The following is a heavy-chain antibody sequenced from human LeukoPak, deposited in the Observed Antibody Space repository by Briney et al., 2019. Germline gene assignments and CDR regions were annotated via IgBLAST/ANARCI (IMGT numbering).Heavy chain of an antibody. CDR3: AKSGDSSRTYNWFDP. CDR2: VSAGGGST. V-gene: IGHV3-23*01. CDR1: GFTFSNFA. D-gene: IGHD2-21*02. Sequence: GWALRLSCAASGFTFSNFAMSWVRHAQGKGLEWGSGVSAGGGSTYYAVSVKGRFTISRDNSKNTLYLLMNSLRAEDTALYYCAKSGDSSRTYNWFDPWGQGTLVTVS. J-gene: IGHJ5*02.